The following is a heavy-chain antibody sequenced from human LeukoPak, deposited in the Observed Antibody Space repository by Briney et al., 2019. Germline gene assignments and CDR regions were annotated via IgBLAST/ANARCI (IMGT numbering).Heavy chain of an antibody. Sequence: PGGSLRLSCVGSGFTFKNAWMSRVRQAPGKGLEWVGRIKSKSDGGTRDYAAPVRGRFTISRDDSRTTLYLEMNSLKIDDTAVYYCSTITGESVAGTIPLDAFDVWGQGTIVTASS. V-gene: IGHV3-15*01. D-gene: IGHD6-19*01. CDR3: STITGESVAGTIPLDAFDV. CDR1: GFTFKNAW. CDR2: IKSKSDGGTR. J-gene: IGHJ3*01.